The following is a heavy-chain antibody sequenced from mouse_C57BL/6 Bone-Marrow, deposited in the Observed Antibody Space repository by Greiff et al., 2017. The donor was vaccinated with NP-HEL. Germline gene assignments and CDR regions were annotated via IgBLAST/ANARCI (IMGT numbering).Heavy chain of an antibody. J-gene: IGHJ3*01. Sequence: EVKLVESGGGLVKPGGSLKLSCAASGFTFSSYAMSWVRQTPEKRLEWVATISDGGSYTYYPDNVKGRFTISRDNAKNNLYLQMSHLKSEDTAMYYCARVPYEGYYTYWGQGTLVTVSA. CDR2: ISDGGSYT. CDR1: GFTFSSYA. D-gene: IGHD2-3*01. CDR3: ARVPYEGYYTY. V-gene: IGHV5-4*03.